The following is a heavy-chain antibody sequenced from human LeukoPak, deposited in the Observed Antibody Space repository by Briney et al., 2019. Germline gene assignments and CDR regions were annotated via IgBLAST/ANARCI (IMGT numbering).Heavy chain of an antibody. V-gene: IGHV4-59*01. Sequence: SQTLSLTCTVSGGSISSYYWSWSRQPPGKGLEWIGYIYYSGSTNYNPSRKSRVTISVDTSKNQFSRKRSSVTAADTAVYYCARDGQVATIWSDPWGQGTLVTVSS. CDR1: GGSISSYY. D-gene: IGHD5-12*01. J-gene: IGHJ5*02. CDR2: IYYSGST. CDR3: ARDGQVATIWSDP.